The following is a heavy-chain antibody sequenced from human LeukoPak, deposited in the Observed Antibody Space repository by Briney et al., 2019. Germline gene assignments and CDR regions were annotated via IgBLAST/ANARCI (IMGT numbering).Heavy chain of an antibody. Sequence: PGRSLRLSCAASGFTFSSYSMNWVRQAPGKGLEWVSSISSSSSYIYYADSVKGRFTISRDNAKSSLYLQMNSLRAEDTALYYCARRAYCGGDCYSGSYYYYGMDVWGQGTTVTVSS. CDR1: GFTFSSYS. D-gene: IGHD2-21*02. J-gene: IGHJ6*02. V-gene: IGHV3-21*01. CDR2: ISSSSSYI. CDR3: ARRAYCGGDCYSGSYYYYGMDV.